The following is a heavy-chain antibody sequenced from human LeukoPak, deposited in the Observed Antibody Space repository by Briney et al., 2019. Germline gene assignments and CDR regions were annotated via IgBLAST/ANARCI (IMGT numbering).Heavy chain of an antibody. CDR3: ARGYSGRSPFDY. CDR2: ISSSSTYI. Sequence: KTGGSLRLSCAASGFTFSTYSMNWVRQAPGKGLEWVSSISSSSTYIYYADSVKGRFTISRDNAKNSLYLQVNSLRAEDTAVYYCARGYSGRSPFDYWGQGTLVNVSS. J-gene: IGHJ4*02. CDR1: GFTFSTYS. V-gene: IGHV3-21*01. D-gene: IGHD1-26*01.